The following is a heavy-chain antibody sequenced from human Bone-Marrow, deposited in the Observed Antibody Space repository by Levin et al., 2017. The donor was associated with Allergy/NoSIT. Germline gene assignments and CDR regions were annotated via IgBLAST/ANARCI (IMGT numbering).Heavy chain of an antibody. CDR2: IFYSGAT. Sequence: SQTLSLTCSVSGGSVSSRSYYWAWIRQSPGKGLEWIGEIFYSGATYYSPSLRSRVTISLDSSNNQFSLDLTSVTAADTALYFCARRDTVGDFWPGSSSPNWFDPWGQGILITVSS. D-gene: IGHD3/OR15-3a*01. CDR1: GGSVSSRSYY. J-gene: IGHJ5*02. CDR3: ARRDTVGDFWPGSSSPNWFDP. V-gene: IGHV4-39*01.